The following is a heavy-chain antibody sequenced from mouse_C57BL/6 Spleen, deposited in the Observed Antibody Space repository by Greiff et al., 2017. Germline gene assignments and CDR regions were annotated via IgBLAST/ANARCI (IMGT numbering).Heavy chain of an antibody. CDR1: GFNIKDYY. J-gene: IGHJ1*03. Sequence: VQLQQSGAELVRPGASVKLSCTASGFNIKDYYMHWVKQRPEQGLEWIGRIDPEDGDTEYASKFQGKATMTADTSSNTAYLQLSSLTSEDTAVXYSTSYYGSRCWYFDVWGTGTTVTVSS. CDR3: TSYYGSRCWYFDV. CDR2: IDPEDGDT. D-gene: IGHD1-1*01. V-gene: IGHV14-1*01.